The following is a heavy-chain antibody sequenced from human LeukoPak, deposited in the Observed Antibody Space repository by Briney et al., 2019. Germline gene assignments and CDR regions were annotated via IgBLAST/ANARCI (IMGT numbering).Heavy chain of an antibody. V-gene: IGHV4-31*03. CDR3: ARGSYYYDSSGYWRDY. CDR1: GGSISSSSYY. J-gene: IGHJ4*02. CDR2: IYYSGST. D-gene: IGHD3-22*01. Sequence: SSETLSLTCTVSGGSISSSSYYWGWIRQHPGKGLEWIGYIYYSGSTYYNPSLKSRVTISVDTSKNQFSLKLSSVTAADTAVYYCARGSYYYDSSGYWRDYWGQGTLVTVSS.